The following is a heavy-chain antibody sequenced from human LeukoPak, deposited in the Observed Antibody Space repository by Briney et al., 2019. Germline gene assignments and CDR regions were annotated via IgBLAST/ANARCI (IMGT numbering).Heavy chain of an antibody. D-gene: IGHD6-19*01. CDR1: GFTLSRNY. CDR3: ARGGWYGRDFDY. V-gene: IGHV3-66*01. J-gene: IGHJ4*02. CDR2: IYSGGRT. Sequence: GGSLRLSCAASGFTLSRNYMSWVRQAPGQGVEWVSVIYSGGRTYYAASVKGRFTISRDNSKNTLYLQMNSLRAEDTAVYYCARGGWYGRDFDYWGQGTLVTVSS.